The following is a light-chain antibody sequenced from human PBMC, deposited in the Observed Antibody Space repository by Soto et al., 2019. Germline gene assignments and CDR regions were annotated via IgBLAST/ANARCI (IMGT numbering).Light chain of an antibody. J-gene: IGKJ1*01. CDR3: QQYNPYTWT. Sequence: DIQLTQSPSTLSASVGDRVTITCRASQSIGSCLAWYQQKPGKAPTLLIYDASSLDRGVPSRFSGSGSGTEFTLTISSLQPDDFATHYCQQYNPYTWTFGHGTKVDIK. CDR2: DAS. V-gene: IGKV1-5*01. CDR1: QSIGSC.